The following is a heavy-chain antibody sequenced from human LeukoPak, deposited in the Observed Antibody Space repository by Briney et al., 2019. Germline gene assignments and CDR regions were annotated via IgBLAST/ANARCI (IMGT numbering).Heavy chain of an antibody. CDR1: GDSVSSNSAA. V-gene: IGHV6-1*01. Sequence: SQTLSLTCAISGDSVSSNSAAWNWVRQPPSRGLEWLGRTYYRSKWYNDFAVSVKGRITINPDTSKNQFSLLLSSVTPEDTALYYCASGDNLSFDLWGRGTLVTVSS. CDR2: TYYRSKWYN. CDR3: ASGDNLSFDL. J-gene: IGHJ2*01.